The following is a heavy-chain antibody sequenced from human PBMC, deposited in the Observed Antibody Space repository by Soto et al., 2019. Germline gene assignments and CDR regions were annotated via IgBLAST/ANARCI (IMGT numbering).Heavy chain of an antibody. Sequence: SLSLSCQASVFTFSNLASYWVRRAPGKGLEWVARVCYDDSSEYYVDSVKGRFTISRDNSDETVYLQMNSLRAEDPGVYYCAREIDSYYGGMDVLGQGTTVTVSS. CDR3: AREIDSYYGGMDV. V-gene: IGHV3-33*07. CDR2: VCYDDSSE. CDR1: VFTFSNLA. J-gene: IGHJ6*02. D-gene: IGHD2-2*01.